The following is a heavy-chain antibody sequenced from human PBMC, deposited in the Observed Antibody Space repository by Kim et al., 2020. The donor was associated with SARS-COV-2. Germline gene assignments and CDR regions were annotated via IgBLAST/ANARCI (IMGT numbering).Heavy chain of an antibody. CDR2: ISGSGGST. CDR1: GFTFSSYA. CDR3: AKDGERVGYYDYVWGSYRYEVGHFDY. Sequence: LSLTCAASGFTFSSYAMSWVRQAPGKGLEWVSAISGSGGSTYYADSVKGRFTISRDNSKNTPYLQMNSLRAEDTAVYYCAKDGERVGYYDYVWGSYRYEVGHFDYWGQGTLVTVSS. J-gene: IGHJ4*02. D-gene: IGHD3-16*02. V-gene: IGHV3-23*01.